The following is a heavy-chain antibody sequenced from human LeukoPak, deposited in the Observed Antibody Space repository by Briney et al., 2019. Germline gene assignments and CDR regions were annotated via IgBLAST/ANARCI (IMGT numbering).Heavy chain of an antibody. V-gene: IGHV3-30-3*01. CDR3: ARQVQLWLIYYYYGMDV. D-gene: IGHD5-18*01. CDR1: GLTFSSYA. Sequence: PGGSLRLSCAASGLTFSSYAMHWVRQAPGKGLGWVAVISYDGSNKYYADSVKGRFTISRDNSKNTLYLQMNSLRAEDTAVYYCARQVQLWLIYYYYGMDVWGQGTTVTVSS. J-gene: IGHJ6*02. CDR2: ISYDGSNK.